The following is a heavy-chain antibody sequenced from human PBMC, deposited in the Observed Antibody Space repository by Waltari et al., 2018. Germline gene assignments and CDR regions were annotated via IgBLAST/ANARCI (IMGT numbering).Heavy chain of an antibody. J-gene: IGHJ6*03. Sequence: QLQLVQSGAEVKKPGASVKVSCKASGYTFTSDEINLVRQANGQGLEWMGWMNPNSGNTGYAQKFQGRVTITRNTSISTAYMELSSLRSEDTAVYYCARTFWSGYYYYMDVWGKGTTVTVSS. CDR3: ARTFWSGYYYYMDV. CDR2: MNPNSGNT. V-gene: IGHV1-8*03. CDR1: GYTFTSDE. D-gene: IGHD3-3*01.